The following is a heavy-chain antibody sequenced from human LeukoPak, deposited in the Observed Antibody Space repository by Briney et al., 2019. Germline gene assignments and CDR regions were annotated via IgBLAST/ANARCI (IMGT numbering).Heavy chain of an antibody. CDR1: GYTFTSYD. CDR2: IIPIFGTA. V-gene: IGHV1-8*01. J-gene: IGHJ4*02. D-gene: IGHD2-2*01. CDR3: ARVSRLRRHIVVVPAAMQDSDYDSSGQPLAY. Sequence: ASVKVSCKASGYTFTSYDINWVRQAPGQGLEWMGGIIPIFGTANYAQKFQGRVTMIRNTSISTVYMELSSLRSEDTAVYYCARVSRLRRHIVVVPAAMQDSDYDSSGQPLAYWGQGTLVTVSS.